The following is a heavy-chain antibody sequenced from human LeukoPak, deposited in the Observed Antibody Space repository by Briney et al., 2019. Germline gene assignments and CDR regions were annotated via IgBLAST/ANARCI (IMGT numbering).Heavy chain of an antibody. J-gene: IGHJ4*02. V-gene: IGHV1-8*01. D-gene: IGHD5-18*01. Sequence: ASVKVSCKASGYTFTSYDINWVRQATGQGLEWMGWMNPNSGNTGYARKFQGRVTMTRNTSISTAYMELSSLRSEDTAVYYCARGTDTAMVHDYWGQGTLVTVSS. CDR2: MNPNSGNT. CDR1: GYTFTSYD. CDR3: ARGTDTAMVHDY.